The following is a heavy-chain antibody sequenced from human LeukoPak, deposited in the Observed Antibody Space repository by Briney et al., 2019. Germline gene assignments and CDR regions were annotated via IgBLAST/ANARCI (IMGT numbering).Heavy chain of an antibody. J-gene: IGHJ6*02. CDR1: GFTFSSYS. CDR3: ARGSYYDSSGYSPEYYYYGMDV. D-gene: IGHD3-22*01. CDR2: ISSSSSYI. V-gene: IGHV3-21*01. Sequence: PGGSLRLSCAASGFTFSSYSMNWVRQAPGKGLEWVSSISSSSSYIYYADSVKGRFTISRDNAKNSLYLQMNSLRAEDTAVYYCARGSYYDSSGYSPEYYYYGMDVWGQGTTVTVSS.